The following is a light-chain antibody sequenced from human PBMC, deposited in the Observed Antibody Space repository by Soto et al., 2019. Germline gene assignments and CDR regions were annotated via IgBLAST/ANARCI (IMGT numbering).Light chain of an antibody. Sequence: EIVMTQSPATLSVSPGERATLSCRASQSVSTNLAWYQQKPGQAPRLLIYAASTRATGIPVRFSGSGSGTEFTLTISSLHSDDFAVYYCQQYTNWPPWTFGQGTKVDLK. V-gene: IGKV3-15*01. J-gene: IGKJ1*01. CDR1: QSVSTN. CDR2: AAS. CDR3: QQYTNWPPWT.